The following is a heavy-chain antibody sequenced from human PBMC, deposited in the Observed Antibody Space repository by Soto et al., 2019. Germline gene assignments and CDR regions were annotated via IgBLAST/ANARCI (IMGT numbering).Heavy chain of an antibody. Sequence: EVQLVESGGILVQPGGSLRLSCVASGFSFSNYAMHWVRQAPGKGLEYVSAIGNNGVSKYYANSVKGRFIISRDNSKNTLYLQMGRLRAEDMSVYDSARGGPYQLFSGFDYWGQGTLVTVSS. CDR2: IGNNGVSK. J-gene: IGHJ4*02. CDR3: ARGGPYQLFSGFDY. D-gene: IGHD1-1*01. V-gene: IGHV3-64*01. CDR1: GFSFSNYA.